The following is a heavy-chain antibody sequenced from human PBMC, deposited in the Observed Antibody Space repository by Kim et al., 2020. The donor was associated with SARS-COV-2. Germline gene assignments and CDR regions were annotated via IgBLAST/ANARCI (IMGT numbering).Heavy chain of an antibody. Sequence: PSLTRRVTISVDPSKNQFSLKLSSVTAADTAVYYCARGDTIFGVVINAFDIWGQGTMVTVSS. V-gene: IGHV4-31*02. CDR3: ARGDTIFGVVINAFDI. D-gene: IGHD3-3*01. J-gene: IGHJ3*02.